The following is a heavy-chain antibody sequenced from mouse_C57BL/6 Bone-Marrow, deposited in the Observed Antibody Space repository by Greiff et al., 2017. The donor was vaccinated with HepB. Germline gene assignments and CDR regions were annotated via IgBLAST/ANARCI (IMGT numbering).Heavy chain of an antibody. Sequence: VQLQQSGPELVKPGASVKISCKASGYAFSSSWMNWVKQRPGKGLEWIGRIYPGDGDTNYNGKFKGKATLTADKSSSTAYMHLSSLTSEDSAVYFCARRAKLIRAPYYFDYWGQGTTLTVSS. CDR3: ARRAKLIRAPYYFDY. J-gene: IGHJ2*01. D-gene: IGHD1-1*01. V-gene: IGHV1-82*01. CDR1: GYAFSSSW. CDR2: IYPGDGDT.